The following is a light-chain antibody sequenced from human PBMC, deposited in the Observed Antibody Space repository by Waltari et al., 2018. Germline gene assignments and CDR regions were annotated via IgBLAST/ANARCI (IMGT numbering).Light chain of an antibody. Sequence: DIQMTQSPSSLSASVGDRVTITCRASQSIRNYLNWYQEKPVKAPTLLIYAASSLQSGVPSRFSGSGSGTDFTLTISSLQPEDFATYYCQQSYSTPRTFGQGTKLEIK. J-gene: IGKJ2*01. CDR1: QSIRNY. CDR3: QQSYSTPRT. V-gene: IGKV1-39*01. CDR2: AAS.